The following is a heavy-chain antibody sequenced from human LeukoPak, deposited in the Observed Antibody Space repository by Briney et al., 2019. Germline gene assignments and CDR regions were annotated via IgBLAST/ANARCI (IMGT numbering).Heavy chain of an antibody. CDR1: GYSFTSYW. D-gene: IGHD2-15*01. J-gene: IGHJ4*02. V-gene: IGHV5-51*01. Sequence: GESLQISSKGSGYSFTSYWIGWVRQLPGKGLEWMGIIYPGDSDTRYSPSFQGQVTISADKSISTAYLQWSSLKASDTAMYYCAIHCSGGSCYSGYFDYWGQGTLVTVSS. CDR2: IYPGDSDT. CDR3: AIHCSGGSCYSGYFDY.